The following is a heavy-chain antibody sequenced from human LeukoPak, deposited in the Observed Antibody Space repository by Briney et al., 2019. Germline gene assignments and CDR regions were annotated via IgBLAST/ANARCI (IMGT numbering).Heavy chain of an antibody. CDR3: TARFTFGGVIVYNDY. J-gene: IGHJ4*02. CDR2: IKSKTDGGTA. V-gene: IGHV3-15*01. Sequence: GGSLRLSCAASGFSFSNAWMTWVRQAPGKGLEWVGRIKSKTDGGTADYAAPVKGRFTISRDDSRNTLYLQMNSLKTEDTAMYYCTARFTFGGVIVYNDYWGQGTLVTVSS. D-gene: IGHD3-16*02. CDR1: GFSFSNAW.